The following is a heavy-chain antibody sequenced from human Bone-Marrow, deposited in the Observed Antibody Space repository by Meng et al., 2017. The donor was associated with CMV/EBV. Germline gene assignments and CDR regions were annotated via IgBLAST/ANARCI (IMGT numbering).Heavy chain of an antibody. D-gene: IGHD6-19*01. J-gene: IGHJ4*02. CDR2: IYYSGST. Sequence: GSLRLSCTVSGGSFSSYYWSWIRQPPGKGLEWIGYIYYSGSTNYNPSFKRRVTISVDTSKNQFSLKLSSVTAADTAVYYCARERDGGWFDYWGQGTLVTVSS. CDR3: ARERDGGWFDY. V-gene: IGHV4-59*01. CDR1: GGSFSSYY.